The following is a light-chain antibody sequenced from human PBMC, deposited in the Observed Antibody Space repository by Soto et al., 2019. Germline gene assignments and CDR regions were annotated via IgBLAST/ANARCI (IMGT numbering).Light chain of an antibody. CDR1: ETISDY. CDR3: LQDYNYPFT. V-gene: IGKV1-39*01. J-gene: IGKJ3*01. CDR2: AAS. Sequence: DIQMTQFPSSLSASVGDRVTITCRASETISDYLNWYQHKPGTAPKLLIFAASSLQSGVPSRFSGGGSGTNFTLTITSLQPEDFATYYCLQDYNYPFTFGPGTKVDIK.